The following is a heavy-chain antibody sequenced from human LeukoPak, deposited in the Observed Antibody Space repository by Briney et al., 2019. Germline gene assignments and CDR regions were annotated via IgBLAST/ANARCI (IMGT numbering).Heavy chain of an antibody. CDR3: AKHSLCYSYGFDY. Sequence: GGSLRLSCAASGFTFSSYAMSWVRQAPGKGLEWVSAISGSVGSTYYADSVKGRFSISRDNSQHTLYLQMNSLRAEDTAVYYCAKHSLCYSYGFDYWGQGTLVTVPS. CDR1: GFTFSSYA. J-gene: IGHJ4*02. D-gene: IGHD5-18*01. V-gene: IGHV3-23*01. CDR2: ISGSVGST.